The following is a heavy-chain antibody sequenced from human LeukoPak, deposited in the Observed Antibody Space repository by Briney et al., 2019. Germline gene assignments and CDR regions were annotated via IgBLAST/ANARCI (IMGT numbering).Heavy chain of an antibody. V-gene: IGHV5-51*01. D-gene: IGHD3-22*01. CDR1: GYSFTSYW. CDR2: IYPGDSDT. CDR3: ARPSYYDRGINYFDY. Sequence: GEALKISCKGSGYSFTSYWIGWVRQMPGKGLEWMGIIYPGDSDTRYSPSFQGQVTISADKSISTAYLQWSSLKASDTAMYYCARPSYYDRGINYFDYWGQGTLVTVSS. J-gene: IGHJ4*02.